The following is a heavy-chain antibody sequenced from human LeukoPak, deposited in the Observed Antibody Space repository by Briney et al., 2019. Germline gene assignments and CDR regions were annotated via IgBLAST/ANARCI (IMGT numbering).Heavy chain of an antibody. CDR1: GYSFTSYW. D-gene: IGHD2-2*01. CDR3: ARLDADNYALYYFDY. V-gene: IGHV5-51*01. J-gene: IGHJ4*02. CDR2: IYPGDSGT. Sequence: GESLQISCKGSGYSFTSYWIGWVRQMPGKGLEWMGIIYPGDSGTRYSPSFQGQVTISADKSISTAYLQWSSLKASDTAMYYCARLDADNYALYYFDYWGQGTLVTVSS.